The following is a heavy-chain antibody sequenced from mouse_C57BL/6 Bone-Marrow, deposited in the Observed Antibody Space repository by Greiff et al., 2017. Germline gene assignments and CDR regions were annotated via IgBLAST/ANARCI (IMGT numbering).Heavy chain of an antibody. CDR1: GYTFTSYW. J-gene: IGHJ1*03. V-gene: IGHV1-72*01. CDR2: IDPNSGGT. Sequence: VQLQQSGAELVKPGASVKLSCKASGYTFTSYWMHWVKQRPGRGLEWIGRIDPNSGGTKYNEKFKSKATLTVDKPSSTAYMQLSSLTSEDSAVYYCARCPLLGRRGWYFDVWGTGTTVTVSS. D-gene: IGHD3-3*01. CDR3: ARCPLLGRRGWYFDV.